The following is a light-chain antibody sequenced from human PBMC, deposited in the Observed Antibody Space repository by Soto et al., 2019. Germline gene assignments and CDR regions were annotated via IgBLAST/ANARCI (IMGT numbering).Light chain of an antibody. V-gene: IGKV3-11*01. J-gene: IGKJ4*01. CDR3: QQRSNWLT. CDR1: QSVSSY. CDR2: DAS. Sequence: EIVLTQSPATLSLSPGERATLSCRASQSVSSYLAWYQQKPGQAPRLLIYDASNRATGIPARFSGSGSGTDFPLTSSSLEPEDFAVYYCQQRSNWLTFGGGTKVEIK.